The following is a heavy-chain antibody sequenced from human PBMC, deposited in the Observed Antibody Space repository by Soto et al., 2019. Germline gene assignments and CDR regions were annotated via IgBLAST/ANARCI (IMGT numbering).Heavy chain of an antibody. CDR3: AKDGAAMALDY. D-gene: IGHD5-18*01. Sequence: HPGGSLRLSCAASGFTFDDYTMHWVRQAPGEGLEWVSLISWDGGSTYYADSVKGRFTISRDNSKNSLYLQMNSLRTEDTALYYCAKDGAAMALDYWGQGTLVTVSS. V-gene: IGHV3-43*01. CDR2: ISWDGGST. J-gene: IGHJ4*02. CDR1: GFTFDDYT.